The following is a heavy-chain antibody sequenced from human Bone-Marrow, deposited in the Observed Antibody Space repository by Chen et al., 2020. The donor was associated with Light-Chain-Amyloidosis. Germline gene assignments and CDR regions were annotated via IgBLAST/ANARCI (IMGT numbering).Heavy chain of an antibody. J-gene: IGHJ6*03. CDR1: GFTFDDFG. CDR3: VKSFAPHWYYMDV. Sequence: EAQLAESGGGLVQPGRSLRLSCAASGFTFDDFGMHWVRQAPGKVLEWVSGISWNSGITGYAESVRGRFNISRDNAKNSLDLQMNSLTPEDTALYYCVKSFAPHWYYMDVWGKGTSVTVSS. D-gene: IGHD1-1*01. CDR2: ISWNSGIT. V-gene: IGHV3-9*01.